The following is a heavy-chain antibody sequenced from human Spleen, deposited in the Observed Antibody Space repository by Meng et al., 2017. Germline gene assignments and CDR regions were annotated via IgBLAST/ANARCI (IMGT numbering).Heavy chain of an antibody. CDR2: ISYDGSNK. CDR3: ARGGVGYYDYVWGSYRPPLYGMDV. J-gene: IGHJ6*02. V-gene: IGHV3-30*01. CDR1: GFTFSSYA. Sequence: GESLKISCTASGFTFSSYAMHWVRQAPGKGLEWVAVISYDGSNKYYADSAKGRFTISRDNSKNTLYLQMNSLRAEDTAVYYCARGGVGYYDYVWGSYRPPLYGMDVWGQGTTVTVSS. D-gene: IGHD3-16*02.